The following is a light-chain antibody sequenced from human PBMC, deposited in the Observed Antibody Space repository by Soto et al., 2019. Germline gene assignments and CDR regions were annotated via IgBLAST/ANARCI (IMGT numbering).Light chain of an antibody. J-gene: IGLJ2*01. CDR3: SSYTSSSTVV. CDR2: DVS. Sequence: QSALTQPASVSGSPGQSITISCTGTSSDVGGYNYVSWYQQHPGKAPKLMIYDVSNRPSGVSNRFSGYKSGNTASLTISGLQAEDDAYYYCSSYTSSSTVVFGGGTKVTVL. V-gene: IGLV2-14*01. CDR1: SSDVGGYNY.